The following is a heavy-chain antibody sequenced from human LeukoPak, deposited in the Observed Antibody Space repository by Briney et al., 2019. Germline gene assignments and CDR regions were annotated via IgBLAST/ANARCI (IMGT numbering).Heavy chain of an antibody. Sequence: SVKVSCKASGGTFSSYANSWVRQAPGQGLEWMGGIIPIFGTANYAQKFQGRVTITADESTSTAYMELSSLRSEDTAVYYCARVFTMVRGAFDPWGQGTLVTVSS. CDR1: GGTFSSYA. CDR3: ARVFTMVRGAFDP. D-gene: IGHD3-10*01. V-gene: IGHV1-69*13. J-gene: IGHJ5*02. CDR2: IIPIFGTA.